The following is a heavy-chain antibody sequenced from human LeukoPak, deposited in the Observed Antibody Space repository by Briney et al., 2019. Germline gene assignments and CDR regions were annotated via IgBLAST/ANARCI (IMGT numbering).Heavy chain of an antibody. CDR1: GDSISSGGYF. CDR2: MYYSGKT. V-gene: IGHV4-31*11. J-gene: IGHJ4*02. D-gene: IGHD3-16*01. CDR3: ARGGSK. Sequence: PSETLSLTCAVSGDSISSGGYFWSGIRQHPGKGLEWIGYMYYSGKTYYNPSLKSRVIISIDTSKNQFSLNVSSVTAADTAVYYCARGGSKWGQGTLVTVSS.